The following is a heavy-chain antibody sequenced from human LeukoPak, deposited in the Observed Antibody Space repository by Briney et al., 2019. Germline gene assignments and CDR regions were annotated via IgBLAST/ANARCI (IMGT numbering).Heavy chain of an antibody. D-gene: IGHD4-17*01. Sequence: EASVKVSCKASGYTFTSYDINWVRQAPGQALEWMGWITPFNGNTNYAQKFQDRVTITRDRSMSTAYMELSSLRSEDTAMYYCASADDYGDYGPYAFDIWGQGTTVTVSS. V-gene: IGHV1-45*02. CDR2: ITPFNGNT. CDR1: GYTFTSYD. CDR3: ASADDYGDYGPYAFDI. J-gene: IGHJ3*02.